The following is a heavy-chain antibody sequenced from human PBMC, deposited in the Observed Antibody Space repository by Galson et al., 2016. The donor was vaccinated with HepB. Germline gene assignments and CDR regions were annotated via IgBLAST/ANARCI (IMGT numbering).Heavy chain of an antibody. D-gene: IGHD5-24*01. CDR1: GFTFSGYA. CDR2: ISFDGINK. CDR3: AKDAYTWRWLLSFFPDY. J-gene: IGHJ4*02. V-gene: IGHV3-30*18. Sequence: LRLSCAASGFTFSGYAMHWVRQAPGKGLEWVAVISFDGINKYYADSVKGRFTIPRDNSKNTVYLQMNSLRAEDTAVYYCAKDAYTWRWLLSFFPDYWGQGTLVTVSS.